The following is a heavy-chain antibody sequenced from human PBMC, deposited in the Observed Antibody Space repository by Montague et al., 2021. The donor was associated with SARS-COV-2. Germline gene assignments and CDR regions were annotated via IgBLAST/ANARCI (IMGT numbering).Heavy chain of an antibody. D-gene: IGHD3-10*01. CDR1: GGSISSYY. V-gene: IGHV4-4*07. CDR2: IYSSGST. J-gene: IGHJ6*02. Sequence: SETLSLTCTVSGGSISSYYWSWIRQPAGKGLEWIGRIYSSGSTNYNPSLKSRVTMSVDTSKNQFSLKLSSVTAADTALYYCARDRPRSYYHGSGTYTWGGYGMDVWGQETMVTVSS. CDR3: ARDRPRSYYHGSGTYTWGGYGMDV.